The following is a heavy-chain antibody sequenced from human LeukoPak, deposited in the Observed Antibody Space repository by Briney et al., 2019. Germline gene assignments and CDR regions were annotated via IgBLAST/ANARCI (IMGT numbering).Heavy chain of an antibody. Sequence: PGGSLRLSCAASGFTFSSYAMHWVRQAPGKGLEWVAVISYDGSNKYYADSVKGRFTISRDNSKNTLYLQMNSLRAEDTAVYYCARPATVYFNWNDDYFDYWGQGTLVTVSS. J-gene: IGHJ4*02. D-gene: IGHD1-20*01. CDR1: GFTFSSYA. CDR2: ISYDGSNK. V-gene: IGHV3-30*04. CDR3: ARPATVYFNWNDDYFDY.